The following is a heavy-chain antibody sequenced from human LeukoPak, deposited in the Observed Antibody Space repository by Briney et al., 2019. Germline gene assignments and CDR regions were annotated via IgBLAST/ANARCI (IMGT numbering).Heavy chain of an antibody. CDR1: GYTFTSYG. V-gene: IGHV1-18*01. D-gene: IGHD3-22*01. Sequence: ASVKVSCKASGYTFTSYGISWVRQAPGQGVEWMGWISAYNGNTNYAQTLQGRVTMTTDTSTSTAYMELRSLRSDDTAVYYCARDPTDSSGYFGTVYYYYYYGMDVWGQGTTVTVSS. CDR2: ISAYNGNT. CDR3: ARDPTDSSGYFGTVYYYYYYGMDV. J-gene: IGHJ6*02.